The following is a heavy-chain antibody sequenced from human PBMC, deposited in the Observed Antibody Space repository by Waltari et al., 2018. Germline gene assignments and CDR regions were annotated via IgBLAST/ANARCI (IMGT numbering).Heavy chain of an antibody. J-gene: IGHJ3*01. CDR1: GFPFSHFG. CDR3: VKDGDFFVSGYDAFDV. D-gene: IGHD4-17*01. CDR2: IRYDGNNK. Sequence: VQLEEFGGGVVPPGGSLTLSCAASGFPFSHFGMHWVRQAPGKGLEWLTFIRYDGNNKYHADSVKGRFIISRDNSKNTLYLQINSLRADDTATYYCVKDGDFFVSGYDAFDVWGQGTMVTVSS. V-gene: IGHV3-30*02.